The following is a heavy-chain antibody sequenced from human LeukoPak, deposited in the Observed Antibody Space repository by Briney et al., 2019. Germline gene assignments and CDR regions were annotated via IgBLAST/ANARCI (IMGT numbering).Heavy chain of an antibody. CDR3: ARGLNDYASYYYYMDV. D-gene: IGHD4-17*01. CDR2: INHSGST. V-gene: IGHV4-39*07. J-gene: IGHJ6*03. CDR1: GGSISSSSYY. Sequence: SETLSLTCTVSGGSISSSSYYWSWIRQPPGKGLEWIGEINHSGSTNYNPSLKSRVTISVDTSKNQFSLKLSSVTAADTAVYYCARGLNDYASYYYYMDVWGKGTTVTVSS.